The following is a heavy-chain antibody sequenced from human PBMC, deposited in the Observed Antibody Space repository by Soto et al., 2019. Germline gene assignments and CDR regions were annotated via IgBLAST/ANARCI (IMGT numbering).Heavy chain of an antibody. V-gene: IGHV1-69*02. J-gene: IGHJ4*02. CDR2: IIPILGIA. Sequence: GASVKVSCKASGGTLSSYTISWVRQAHGQGLEWMGRIIPILGIANYAQKFQGRVTITADKSTSTAYMELSSLRSEDTAVYYCARDLYGSGSYYKSGFDYWGQGTLVTVSS. CDR3: ARDLYGSGSYYKSGFDY. D-gene: IGHD3-10*01. CDR1: GGTLSSYT.